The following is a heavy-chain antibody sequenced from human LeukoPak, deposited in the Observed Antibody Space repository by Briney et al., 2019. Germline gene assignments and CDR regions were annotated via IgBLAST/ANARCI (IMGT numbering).Heavy chain of an antibody. D-gene: IGHD6-19*01. CDR1: EFSVGSNY. CDR3: ASGIAVAGTGY. V-gene: IGHV4-4*02. J-gene: IGHJ4*02. CDR2: IYHSGST. Sequence: GSLRLSCAASEFSVGSNYMTWVRQAPGKGLEWIGEIYHSGSTNYNPSLKSRVTISVDKSKNQFSLKLSSVTAADTAVYYCASGIAVAGTGYWGQGTLVTVSS.